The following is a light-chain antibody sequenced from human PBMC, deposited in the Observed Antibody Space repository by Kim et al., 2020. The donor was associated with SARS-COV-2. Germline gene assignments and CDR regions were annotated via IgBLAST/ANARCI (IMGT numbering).Light chain of an antibody. CDR2: DAS. CDR3: HQYQSYPYT. J-gene: IGKJ2*01. V-gene: IGKV1-5*01. Sequence: SASVGDRVTITCRASQSINSWLAWYQQQPGTAPKLLIYDASSLQSGVPPRFSGRGSGTEFTLTISSLQPDDFATYYCHQYQSYPYTFGQGTKL. CDR1: QSINSW.